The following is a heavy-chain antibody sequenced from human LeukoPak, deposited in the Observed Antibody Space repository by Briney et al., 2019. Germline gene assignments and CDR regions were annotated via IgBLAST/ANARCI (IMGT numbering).Heavy chain of an antibody. V-gene: IGHV4-61*02. CDR1: GGSISSGSYY. CDR2: IYVSGST. CDR3: AREDVGDSSGYYEGYFDY. D-gene: IGHD3-22*01. Sequence: PSETLSLTCTVSGGSISSGSYYWSWIRQPAGKGLEWIGRIYVSGSTNYNPSLKSRATISVDTSKNQFSLKLSSVTAADTAVYYCAREDVGDSSGYYEGYFDYWGQGTLVTVSS. J-gene: IGHJ4*02.